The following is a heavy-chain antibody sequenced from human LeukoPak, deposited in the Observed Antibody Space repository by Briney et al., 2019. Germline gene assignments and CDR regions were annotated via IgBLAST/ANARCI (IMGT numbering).Heavy chain of an antibody. J-gene: IGHJ6*03. D-gene: IGHD5-12*01. CDR2: MNPNSGNT. Sequence: ASVKVSCKASGYTFTSYDINWVRQATGQGLEWMGWMNPNSGNTGYAQKFQGRVTITRNTSISTAYMELSSLRSEDTAVYYCARAFSRYPTLNYYYYYYMDVWGKGTTVTVSS. V-gene: IGHV1-8*03. CDR1: GYTFTSYD. CDR3: ARAFSRYPTLNYYYYYYMDV.